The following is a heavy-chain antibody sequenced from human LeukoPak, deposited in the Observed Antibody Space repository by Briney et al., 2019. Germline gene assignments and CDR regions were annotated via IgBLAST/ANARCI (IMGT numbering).Heavy chain of an antibody. V-gene: IGHV1-8*01. D-gene: IGHD6-13*01. CDR2: MNPNSGNT. CDR1: GYTFNRYG. Sequence: ASVKVSCKASGYTFNRYGISWVRQAPGQGLEWMGWMNPNSGNTGYAQKFQGRVTMTRNTSISTAYMELSSLRSEDTAVYYCARAPPAAAGTGNWFDPWGQGTLVTVSS. J-gene: IGHJ5*02. CDR3: ARAPPAAAGTGNWFDP.